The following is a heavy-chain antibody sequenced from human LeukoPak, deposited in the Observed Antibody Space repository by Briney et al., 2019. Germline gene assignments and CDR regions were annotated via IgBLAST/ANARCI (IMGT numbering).Heavy chain of an antibody. Sequence: GGSLRLSCAASGFTFSSYAMSWVRQAPGKGLEWVSAISGSGGSTYYTDSVKGRFTISRDNSKNTLYLQMNSLRAEDTAVYYCATTVTTRAYYYGMDVWGQGTTVTVSS. CDR3: ATTVTTRAYYYGMDV. CDR2: ISGSGGST. V-gene: IGHV3-23*01. J-gene: IGHJ6*02. D-gene: IGHD4-17*01. CDR1: GFTFSSYA.